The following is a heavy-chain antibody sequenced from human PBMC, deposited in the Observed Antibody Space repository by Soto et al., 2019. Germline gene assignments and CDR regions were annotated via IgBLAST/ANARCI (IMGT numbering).Heavy chain of an antibody. Sequence: QVHLVESGGGVVQPGRSLRLSCAASGFTFSTYAMHWVRQAPGKGLEWVAVISYDGSYKYYADSVKGRFTISRDNSKNMLYLQMTRLEAENTDVYYCVRVQSKGAETNYRGYHYYGMDVWGQGTTVTVSS. CDR3: VRVQSKGAETNYRGYHYYGMDV. D-gene: IGHD4-4*01. V-gene: IGHV3-30*04. CDR1: GFTFSTYA. CDR2: ISYDGSYK. J-gene: IGHJ6*02.